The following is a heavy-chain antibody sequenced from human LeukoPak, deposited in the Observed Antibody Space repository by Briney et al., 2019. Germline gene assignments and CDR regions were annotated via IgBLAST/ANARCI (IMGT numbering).Heavy chain of an antibody. CDR2: IIPIFGTA. D-gene: IGHD1-26*01. Sequence: SVKVSCKASGGTFSSYAISWVRQAPGQGLEGMGGIIPIFGTANYAQKFQGRVTITTDESTSTAYRELSSLRSEDTAVYYCARDQSGSYSGIDYWGQGTLVTVSS. CDR1: GGTFSSYA. J-gene: IGHJ4*02. V-gene: IGHV1-69*05. CDR3: ARDQSGSYSGIDY.